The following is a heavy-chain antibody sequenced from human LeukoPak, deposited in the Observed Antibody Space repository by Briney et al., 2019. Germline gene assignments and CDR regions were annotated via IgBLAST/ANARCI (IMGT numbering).Heavy chain of an antibody. CDR2: INPRGGGT. Sequence: AAVTVSRLASGYTFTSYSMHWVRPAPAQGHDGMGRINPRGGGTSYAQKVQGRVTMTRDKSTSTVYMELSSLRSEDRAVYYCARVWGSGSYYDYWGQGTLVTVSS. CDR3: ARVWGSGSYYDY. V-gene: IGHV1-46*01. J-gene: IGHJ4*02. CDR1: GYTFTSYS. D-gene: IGHD3-10*01.